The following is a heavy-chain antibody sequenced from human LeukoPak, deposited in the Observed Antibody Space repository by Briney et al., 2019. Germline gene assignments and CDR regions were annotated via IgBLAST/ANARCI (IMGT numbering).Heavy chain of an antibody. Sequence: GGSLRLSCAASGFTFNNYGMHWVRQAPGKGLEWVAVIWYDGSNKYYADSVKGRFTISRDNSKNTVYLQMNSLRAEDTAVYYCAREPGYCNGGTCPPSDYWGQGTLVTVSS. CDR1: GFTFNNYG. J-gene: IGHJ4*02. D-gene: IGHD2-15*01. V-gene: IGHV3-33*01. CDR3: AREPGYCNGGTCPPSDY. CDR2: IWYDGSNK.